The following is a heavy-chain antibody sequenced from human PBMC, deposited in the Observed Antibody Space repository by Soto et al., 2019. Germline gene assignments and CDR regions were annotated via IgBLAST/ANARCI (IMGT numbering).Heavy chain of an antibody. J-gene: IGHJ4*02. CDR1: GGSISSGGYY. CDR3: ARFNNGVCYS. V-gene: IGHV4-61*08. Sequence: SETLSLTCTVSGGSISSGGYYWSWIRQPPGKGLEWIGYIYYSGSTNYNPSLKSRVTISVDTSKNQFSLKLSSVTAADTAVYYCARFNNGVCYSWGQGTLVTVSS. D-gene: IGHD2-8*01. CDR2: IYYSGST.